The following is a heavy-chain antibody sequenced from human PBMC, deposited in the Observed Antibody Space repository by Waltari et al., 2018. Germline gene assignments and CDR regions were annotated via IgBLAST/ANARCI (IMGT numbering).Heavy chain of an antibody. J-gene: IGHJ4*02. D-gene: IGHD3-10*01. Sequence: QMQLVQSGPEVKKPGTSVKVSCKASGFTFSSSAVQWVRQARGQRLEWIGWIVVGSGNTNYAQKFQERVTITRDMSTSTAYMELSSLRSEDTAVYYCAADLGITIRRDYWGQGTLVTVSS. CDR1: GFTFSSSA. V-gene: IGHV1-58*01. CDR2: IVVGSGNT. CDR3: AADLGITIRRDY.